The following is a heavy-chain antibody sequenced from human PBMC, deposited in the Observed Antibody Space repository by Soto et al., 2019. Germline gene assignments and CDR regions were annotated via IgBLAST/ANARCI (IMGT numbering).Heavy chain of an antibody. V-gene: IGHV3-30-3*01. Sequence: GGSLRLSCAASGFSFGSHAMHWVRQAPGKGLEWVAVVSYDGNTKYYVDSVKGRFTVSRDNSKSTLYLEMNSLRADDTALYYCARDANVYGMPANYFDYWGQGTLVTVSS. J-gene: IGHJ4*02. CDR2: VSYDGNTK. D-gene: IGHD2-2*01. CDR3: ARDANVYGMPANYFDY. CDR1: GFSFGSHA.